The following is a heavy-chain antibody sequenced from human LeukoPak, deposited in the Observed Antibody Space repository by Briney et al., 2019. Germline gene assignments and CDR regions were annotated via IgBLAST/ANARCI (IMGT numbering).Heavy chain of an antibody. D-gene: IGHD3-10*01. CDR2: IYYSGST. Sequence: SETLSLTCTVSGGSISSYYWSWIRQPPGKGLEWIGYIYYSGSTNYNPSLKSRVTISVDTSKNQLSLKLSSVTAADTAVYYCARDLGYYYGSGIDYWGQGTLVTVSS. CDR1: GGSISSYY. V-gene: IGHV4-59*01. J-gene: IGHJ4*02. CDR3: ARDLGYYYGSGIDY.